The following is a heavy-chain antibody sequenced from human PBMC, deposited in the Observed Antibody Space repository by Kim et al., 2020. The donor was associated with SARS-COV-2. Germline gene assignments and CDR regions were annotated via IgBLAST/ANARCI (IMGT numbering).Heavy chain of an antibody. J-gene: IGHJ4*02. D-gene: IGHD5-18*01. CDR2: IYYSGST. Sequence: SETLSLTCTVSGGSISSGGYYWSWIRQHPGKGLEWIGYIYYSGSTYYNPSLKSRVTISVDTSKNQFSLKLSSVTAADTAVYYCARVRVDTAMVRMATSSYFDYWGQGTLVTVSS. CDR1: GGSISSGGYY. CDR3: ARVRVDTAMVRMATSSYFDY. V-gene: IGHV4-31*03.